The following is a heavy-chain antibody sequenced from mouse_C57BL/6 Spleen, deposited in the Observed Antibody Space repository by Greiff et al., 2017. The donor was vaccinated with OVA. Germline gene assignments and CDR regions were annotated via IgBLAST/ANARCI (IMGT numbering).Heavy chain of an antibody. CDR2: ISDGGSYT. Sequence: EVKVVESGGGLVKPGGSLKLSCAASGFTFSSYAMSWVRQTPEKRLEWVATISDGGSYTYYPDNVKGRFTISRDNAKNNLYLQMSHLKSEDTAMYYCARVEVVKGGYFDYWGQGTTLTVSS. CDR3: ARVEVVKGGYFDY. CDR1: GFTFSSYA. D-gene: IGHD1-1*02. V-gene: IGHV5-4*03. J-gene: IGHJ2*01.